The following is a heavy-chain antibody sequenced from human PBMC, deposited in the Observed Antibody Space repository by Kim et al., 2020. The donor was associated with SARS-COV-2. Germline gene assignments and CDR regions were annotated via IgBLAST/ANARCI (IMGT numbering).Heavy chain of an antibody. D-gene: IGHD2-15*01. Sequence: SLRLSCASSGFTFSSYGMHWVRQAPGKGLEWVAVIWYDGSNKYYADAVKGRFTISRDNSKNTLYLQMNSLRAEDTAVYYCASALRLTPYYGMDVWGQG. CDR3: ASALRLTPYYGMDV. V-gene: IGHV3-33*01. J-gene: IGHJ6*02. CDR1: GFTFSSYG. CDR2: IWYDGSNK.